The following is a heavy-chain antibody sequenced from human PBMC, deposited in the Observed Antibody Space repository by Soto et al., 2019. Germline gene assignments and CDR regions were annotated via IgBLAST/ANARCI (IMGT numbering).Heavy chain of an antibody. CDR1: GGSISSSSYY. CDR3: ARHSYYDFWSGYYSPFDY. Sequence: SETLSLTCTVSGGSISSSSYYWGWIRQPPGKGLEWIGSIYYSGSTYYNPSLKSRVTISVDTSKNQFSLKLSSVTAADTAVYYCARHSYYDFWSGYYSPFDYWGQGTLVTVSS. J-gene: IGHJ4*02. D-gene: IGHD3-3*01. CDR2: IYYSGST. V-gene: IGHV4-39*01.